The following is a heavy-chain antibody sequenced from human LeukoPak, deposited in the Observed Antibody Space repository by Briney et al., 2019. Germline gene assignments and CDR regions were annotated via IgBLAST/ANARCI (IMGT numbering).Heavy chain of an antibody. Sequence: SETLSLTFTVSGGSMTSDSYYWNWIRPPAGKGLEWIGRIYTSGTTNYNPSLNSRLTISVDTSKNQFSLKLSSVAAADTAVYDCARVFDLWGQGTLVTVSA. CDR1: GGSMTSDSYY. J-gene: IGHJ5*02. CDR2: IYTSGTT. CDR3: ARVFDL. V-gene: IGHV4-61*02.